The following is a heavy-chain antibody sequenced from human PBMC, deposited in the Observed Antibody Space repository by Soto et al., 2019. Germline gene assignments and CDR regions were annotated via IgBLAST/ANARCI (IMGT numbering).Heavy chain of an antibody. CDR2: VSAYNGNP. CDR1: GYTFSSYG. V-gene: IGHV1-18*04. J-gene: IGHJ5*02. D-gene: IGHD3-22*01. CDR3: SRWPYYYDTSGYYA. Sequence: ASVKVSCKASGYTFSSYGSSWVRQAPGQGLEWIGWVSAYNGNPNYAQKLQGRITLTTDTPTSTASMETRSLRSDDPAVYYCSRWPYYYDTSGYYAWGQGTLVTVSS.